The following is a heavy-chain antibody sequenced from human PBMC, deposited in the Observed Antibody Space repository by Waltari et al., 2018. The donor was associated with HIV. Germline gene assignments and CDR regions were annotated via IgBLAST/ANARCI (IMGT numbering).Heavy chain of an antibody. CDR2: ISSTGNTI. CDR1: GFTFSTYS. D-gene: IGHD3-10*01. V-gene: IGHV3-48*04. Sequence: EVQLVESGGGLVQPGGSLRLSCAASGFTFSTYSMNWVRQAPGKGLGWVSYISSTGNTIYYADSVKGRFTIARDNAKNSLYLQMNSLRAEDTAVFYCARDPLVRGRVGMDVWGQGTTVTVSS. CDR3: ARDPLVRGRVGMDV. J-gene: IGHJ6*02.